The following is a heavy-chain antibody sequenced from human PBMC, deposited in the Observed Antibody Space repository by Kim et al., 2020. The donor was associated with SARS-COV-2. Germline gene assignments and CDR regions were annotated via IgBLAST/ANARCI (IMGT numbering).Heavy chain of an antibody. D-gene: IGHD2-15*01. CDR1: GFDFSVYS. V-gene: IGHV3-21*01. J-gene: IGHJ4*02. Sequence: GGSLRLSCVASGFDFSVYSMIWVRQAPGKGLEWVSSIGTAGNDIYYGDSMKGRFTISRDNAKNSLYLQLNSLRVEDTALYYCASYCSYGSCYSAYWGPG. CDR3: ASYCSYGSCYSAY. CDR2: IGTAGNDI.